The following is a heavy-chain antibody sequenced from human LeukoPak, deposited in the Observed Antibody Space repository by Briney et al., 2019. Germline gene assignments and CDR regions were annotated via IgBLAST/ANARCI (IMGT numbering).Heavy chain of an antibody. D-gene: IGHD3-16*01. CDR3: VRFMRGTIGGDN. V-gene: IGHV3-7*01. Sequence: GGSLRLSCAASGFPFSSYSMNWIRQAPGKGLEWVANIKEDGREKYYVDSVKGRFTISRDNAKNSLYLQMNNLKAEDTAMYYCVRFMRGTIGGDNWGQGTLVTVSA. CDR2: IKEDGREK. J-gene: IGHJ4*02. CDR1: GFPFSSYS.